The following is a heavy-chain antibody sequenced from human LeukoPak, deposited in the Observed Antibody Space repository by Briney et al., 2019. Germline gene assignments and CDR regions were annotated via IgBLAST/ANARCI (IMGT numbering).Heavy chain of an antibody. Sequence: GGSLRLSCAASGFTFSSYWMSWVRQAPGKGLEWVANIKQDESEKYYVDSLKGRFTISSDNAKNSLYLQMNSLRAEDTAVYYCARDKIEGPTKLDYWGQGILVTVSS. J-gene: IGHJ4*02. CDR3: ARDKIEGPTKLDY. CDR1: GFTFSSYW. CDR2: IKQDESEK. D-gene: IGHD1-1*01. V-gene: IGHV3-7*01.